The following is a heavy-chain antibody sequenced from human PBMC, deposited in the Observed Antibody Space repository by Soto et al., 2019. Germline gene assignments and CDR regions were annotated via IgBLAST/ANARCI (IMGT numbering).Heavy chain of an antibody. CDR3: AKGAWLDY. CDR2: VRGRDGST. Sequence: EVQLLESGGGLVQPGASLXLSCAASGFTFTTFDMSWARQAPGKGLEWVSVVRGRDGSTSYADSLKGRFTISKDSSKNTLYLQMNSLRAEDTALYYCAKGAWLDYWGQGTLVTVSS. CDR1: GFTFTTFD. V-gene: IGHV3-23*01. D-gene: IGHD5-12*01. J-gene: IGHJ4*02.